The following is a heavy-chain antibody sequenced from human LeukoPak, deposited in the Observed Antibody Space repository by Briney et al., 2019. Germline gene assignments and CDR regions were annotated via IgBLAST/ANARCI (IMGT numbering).Heavy chain of an antibody. D-gene: IGHD3-10*01. CDR3: ARKRGSLGEGYFDY. J-gene: IGHJ4*02. V-gene: IGHV1-2*02. CDR2: INPNSGGT. Sequence: ASVKVSCKASGYTFTDHYMHWVRQAPGQGLEWMGWINPNSGGTNYAQKFQGRVTMTRDTSISTAYMELSRLRSDDTAVYYCARKRGSLGEGYFDYWGQGTLVTVSS. CDR1: GYTFTDHY.